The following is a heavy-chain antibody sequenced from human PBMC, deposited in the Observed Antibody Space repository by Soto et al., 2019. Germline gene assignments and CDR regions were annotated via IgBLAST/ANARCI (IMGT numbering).Heavy chain of an antibody. V-gene: IGHV5-51*01. D-gene: IGHD6-19*01. CDR3: ARHGGSSGWYRFHYYYYGMDV. CDR2: IYPGDSDT. J-gene: IGHJ6*02. Sequence: PGESLKISCKGSGYSFTSYWIGWVRQMPGKGLEWMGIIYPGDSDTRYSPSFQGQVTISADKSISTAYLQWSSLKASDTAVYYCARHGGSSGWYRFHYYYYGMDVWGQGTTVTVSS. CDR1: GYSFTSYW.